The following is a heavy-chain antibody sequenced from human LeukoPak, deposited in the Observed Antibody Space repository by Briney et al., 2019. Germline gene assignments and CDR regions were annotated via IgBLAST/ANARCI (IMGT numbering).Heavy chain of an antibody. V-gene: IGHV1-46*01. CDR1: GYTFTSYY. D-gene: IGHD6-13*01. J-gene: IGHJ6*02. CDR3: ARVGIAAATRDAYGMDV. CDR2: INPSGGGT. Sequence: ASVKVSCKASGYTFTSYYMHWVRQAPGQGLEWMGIINPSGGGTSYAQKFQGRVTMTRDTSTSTVYMELSSLRSEDTAVYYCARVGIAAATRDAYGMDVWGQGTTVTVSS.